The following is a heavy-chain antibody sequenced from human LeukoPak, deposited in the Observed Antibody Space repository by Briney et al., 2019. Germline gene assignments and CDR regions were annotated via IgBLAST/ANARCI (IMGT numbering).Heavy chain of an antibody. V-gene: IGHV1-46*01. J-gene: IGHJ5*02. CDR1: GYTFTSYY. CDR2: INPSGGST. D-gene: IGHD2-2*01. CDR3: ARGNIVVVPAAITYWFDP. Sequence: ASVKVSCKASGYTFTSYYMHWVRRAPGQGLEWMGIINPSGGSTSYAQKFQGRVTMTRDTSTSTVYMELSSLRSEDTAVYYCARGNIVVVPAAITYWFDPWGRGTLVTVSS.